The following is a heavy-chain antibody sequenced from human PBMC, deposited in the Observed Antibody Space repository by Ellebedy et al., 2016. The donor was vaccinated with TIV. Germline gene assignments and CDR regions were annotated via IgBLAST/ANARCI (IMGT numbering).Heavy chain of an antibody. D-gene: IGHD6-19*01. CDR1: GYTFTSYD. CDR2: MNPNDDST. CDR3: TRGLAKRSSGWYQPSHY. Sequence: AASVKVSCKSSGYTFTSYDIYWVRQVTGQGLEWMGRMNPNDDSTTAGQKFQGRVTMTADTSISTAFLEVHGLTSEDTAIYYCTRGLAKRSSGWYQPSHYWGQGTLVTVSS. J-gene: IGHJ4*02. V-gene: IGHV1-8*01.